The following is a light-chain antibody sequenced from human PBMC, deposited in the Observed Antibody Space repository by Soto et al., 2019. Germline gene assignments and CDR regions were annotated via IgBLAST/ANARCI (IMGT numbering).Light chain of an antibody. J-gene: IGKJ1*01. CDR2: DVS. V-gene: IGKV1-5*01. Sequence: DIQMTQSPSTLSASVGERVTITCRASQSISSWLAWYQQKPGKAPKVLLYDVSSLESGVPSRFSGRGSATEFILTINGLQPDDCATYFCQQFKSGTWTFGQGTKVEIK. CDR1: QSISSW. CDR3: QQFKSGTWT.